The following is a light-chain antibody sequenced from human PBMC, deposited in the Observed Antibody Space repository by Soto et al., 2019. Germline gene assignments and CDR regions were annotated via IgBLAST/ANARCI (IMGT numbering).Light chain of an antibody. V-gene: IGKV3-11*01. Sequence: EIVLTQSPATLSLSPGERATLSCRASQSVDSYLAWYQQKPGQAPRLLIYDASNRATGIPARFSGSGSGPHFTLTITRLEPEYFAVYYCQQRRHWPITFGQGTRLEIK. CDR3: QQRRHWPIT. CDR1: QSVDSY. J-gene: IGKJ5*01. CDR2: DAS.